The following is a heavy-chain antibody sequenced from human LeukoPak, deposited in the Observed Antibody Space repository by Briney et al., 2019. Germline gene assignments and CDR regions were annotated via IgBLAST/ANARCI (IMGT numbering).Heavy chain of an antibody. J-gene: IGHJ4*02. CDR1: GYTFTTHW. Sequence: GESLKISCKTSGYTFTTHWIVWVRQVPGKGLEWMGIIYPGDSDTRYSPSFQGQVTISADKSVNTAYLQWSSLKASDTALYYCARRTDYSFDYWGRGVLVTVSS. V-gene: IGHV5-51*01. CDR3: ARRTDYSFDY. CDR2: IYPGDSDT.